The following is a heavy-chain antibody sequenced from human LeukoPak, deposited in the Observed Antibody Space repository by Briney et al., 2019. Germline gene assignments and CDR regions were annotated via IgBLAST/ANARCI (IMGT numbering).Heavy chain of an antibody. Sequence: GASVKVSCKASGYTFTGYYLHWVRQAPGQGLERMGWINCNSGGTNYAQKFQGRVTMTRDTSISTVYMELSRLIFDDTAVYYCARDKATVTTPYFDYWGQGTQVTVSS. CDR2: INCNSGGT. CDR3: ARDKATVTTPYFDY. CDR1: GYTFTGYY. V-gene: IGHV1-2*02. D-gene: IGHD4-17*01. J-gene: IGHJ4*02.